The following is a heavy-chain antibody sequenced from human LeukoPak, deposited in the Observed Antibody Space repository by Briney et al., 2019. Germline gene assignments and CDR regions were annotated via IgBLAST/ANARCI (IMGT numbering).Heavy chain of an antibody. Sequence: PGRSLRLSCAASGFTFSSYSMNWVRQAPGKGLEWVSSISSSSSYIYYADSVKGRFTISRDNAKNSLYLQMNSLRGEDTAVYYCARSEESSGWYRSFNPTFDYWGQGTLVTVSS. CDR3: ARSEESSGWYRSFNPTFDY. CDR2: ISSSSSYI. V-gene: IGHV3-21*01. D-gene: IGHD6-19*01. J-gene: IGHJ4*02. CDR1: GFTFSSYS.